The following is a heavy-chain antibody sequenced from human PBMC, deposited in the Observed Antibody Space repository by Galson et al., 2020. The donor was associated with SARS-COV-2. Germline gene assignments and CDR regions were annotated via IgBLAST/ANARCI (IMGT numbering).Heavy chain of an antibody. Sequence: GGSLRLSCAASGFTFSDYYMSWIRQAPGKGLEWVSYISSSGSTIYYADSVKGRFTISRDNAKNSLYLQMNSLRAEDTAVYYCARVAPSILYSYGWYYFDYWGQGTRVTVSS. V-gene: IGHV3-11*04. D-gene: IGHD5-18*01. CDR2: ISSSGSTI. J-gene: IGHJ4*02. CDR1: GFTFSDYY. CDR3: ARVAPSILYSYGWYYFDY.